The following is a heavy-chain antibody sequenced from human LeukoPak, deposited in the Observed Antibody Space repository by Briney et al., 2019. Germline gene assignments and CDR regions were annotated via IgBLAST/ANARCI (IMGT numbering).Heavy chain of an antibody. Sequence: SVTLSLTCAVYGGSFSGYYWSWIRQPPGKGLEWIGEINHSGSTNYNPSLKSRVTISVDTSKNQFSLKLSSVTAADTAVYYCARRVGATRYFDYWGQGALVTVSS. CDR2: INHSGST. CDR1: GGSFSGYY. V-gene: IGHV4-34*01. D-gene: IGHD1-26*01. J-gene: IGHJ4*02. CDR3: ARRVGATRYFDY.